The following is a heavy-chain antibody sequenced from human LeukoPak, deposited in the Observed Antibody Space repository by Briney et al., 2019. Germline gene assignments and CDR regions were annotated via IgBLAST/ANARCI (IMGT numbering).Heavy chain of an antibody. CDR1: GGSISSYY. CDR3: ARSYSSSWYAYYGMDV. CDR2: IYYSGST. V-gene: IGHV4-59*08. Sequence: SETRSLTCTVSGGSISSYYWSWIRQAPGKGLEWIGYIYYSGSTNYNPSLKSRVTISVDTANNQFSLNLSSVTAADTAVYYCARSYSSSWYAYYGMDVWGQGTTVTVSS. J-gene: IGHJ6*02. D-gene: IGHD6-13*01.